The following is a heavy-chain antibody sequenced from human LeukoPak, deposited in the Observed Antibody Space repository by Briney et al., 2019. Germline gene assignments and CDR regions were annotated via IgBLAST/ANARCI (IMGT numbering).Heavy chain of an antibody. Sequence: GGSLRLSCAASGFTFNNYGMSWVRQAPGKGLDWVSFISGNGGRTDYAESVKGRFTISRDNSKKMVYLQMNSLRDEDTATYYCAKDPNGDYVGTFDMWGQGTMVTVSS. D-gene: IGHD4-17*01. J-gene: IGHJ3*02. V-gene: IGHV3-23*01. CDR1: GFTFNNYG. CDR3: AKDPNGDYVGTFDM. CDR2: ISGNGGRT.